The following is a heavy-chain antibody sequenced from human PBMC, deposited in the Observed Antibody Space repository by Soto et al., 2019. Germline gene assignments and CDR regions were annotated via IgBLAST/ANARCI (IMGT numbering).Heavy chain of an antibody. V-gene: IGHV3-73*02. CDR2: TRSKAHSYAT. D-gene: IGHD4-4*01. J-gene: IGHJ4*02. CDR1: GFSFSDSA. Sequence: EVQLVESGGGLVQPGGSLKLSCAASGFSFSDSAIHWVRQASGKGLEWVGRTRSKAHSYATAFAASVKGRFTISRDDSNNKVYLQMNSLKTEDTAVYYCTRHTVDYWGQGTLVTVSS. CDR3: TRHTVDY.